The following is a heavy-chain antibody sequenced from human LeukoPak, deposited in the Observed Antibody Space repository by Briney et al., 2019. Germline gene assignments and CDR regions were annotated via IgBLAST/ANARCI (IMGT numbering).Heavy chain of an antibody. CDR1: GFTFSGFW. V-gene: IGHV3-7*03. Sequence: PGGSLRLSCAVSGFTFSGFWMSWSRQAPGKGLEWVASINSDGSEGYYADVVKGRFTISRDNAKNSLYLQINSLRAEDTAVYYCARAPPYYYDSRGYHYERGNYYYGMDVWGQGTTVTVSS. J-gene: IGHJ6*02. D-gene: IGHD3-22*01. CDR3: ARAPPYYYDSRGYHYERGNYYYGMDV. CDR2: INSDGSEG.